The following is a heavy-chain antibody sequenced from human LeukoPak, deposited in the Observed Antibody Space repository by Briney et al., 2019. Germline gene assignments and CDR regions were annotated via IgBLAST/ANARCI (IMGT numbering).Heavy chain of an antibody. Sequence: GGSLRLSCLAYGFTYGDYGMSWVRQAPGKGLEWVGFIRSKAYGGKTENAASVEGRFTISRDDSKSIAYLQMNSLKIEDTALYYCARAALDSNGYYVFDYWGQGTLVTVSS. CDR3: ARAALDSNGYYVFDY. D-gene: IGHD3-22*01. J-gene: IGHJ4*02. V-gene: IGHV3-49*04. CDR2: IRSKAYGGKT. CDR1: GFTYGDYG.